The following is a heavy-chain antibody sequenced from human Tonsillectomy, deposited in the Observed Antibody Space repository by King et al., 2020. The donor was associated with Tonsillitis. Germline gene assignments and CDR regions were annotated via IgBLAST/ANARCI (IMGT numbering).Heavy chain of an antibody. CDR2: IHYSGST. CDR1: DYSISSGYY. CDR3: ARYYYDSSAPYYFDY. D-gene: IGHD3-22*01. V-gene: IGHV4-38-2*01. Sequence: VQLQESGPGLVKPSETLSLTCAVSDYSISSGYYWGWIRQPPGKGLEWIGNIHYSGSTYYNPSLKSRVTISIDTSKNQFSLRLSSVTAADTAIYYCARYYYDSSAPYYFDYGGQGTLVTVSS. J-gene: IGHJ4*02.